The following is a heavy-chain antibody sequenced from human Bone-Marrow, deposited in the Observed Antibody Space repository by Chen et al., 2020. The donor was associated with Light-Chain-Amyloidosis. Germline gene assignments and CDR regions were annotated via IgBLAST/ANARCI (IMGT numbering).Heavy chain of an antibody. Sequence: AVKKPGESLKISCKGSGYTFPNYWIGWVRQMPGKGLEWMGVIYPDDSDARYSPSFEGQVTISADKSITTAYLQWRSLKASDTAMYYCARRRDGYNFDYWGQGTLVTVSS. CDR1: GYTFPNYW. D-gene: IGHD5-12*01. J-gene: IGHJ4*02. V-gene: IGHV5-51*01. CDR2: IYPDDSDA. CDR3: ARRRDGYNFDY.